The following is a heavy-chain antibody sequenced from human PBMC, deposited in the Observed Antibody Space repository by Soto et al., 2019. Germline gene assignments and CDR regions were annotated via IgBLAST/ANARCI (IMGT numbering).Heavy chain of an antibody. D-gene: IGHD3-16*01. CDR3: ARHLGGNHYYYGMDV. V-gene: IGHV1-69*12. CDR1: GGTFSSYA. J-gene: IGHJ6*02. Sequence: QVQLVQSGAEVKKPGSSVKVSCKAYGGTFSSYAISWVRQAPGQGLEWMGGIIPIFGTADYAQKFQGRVTITADDFTSTSYMGLSSLRSEDTAVYYCARHLGGNHYYYGMDVWGQGTTVTVSS. CDR2: IIPIFGTA.